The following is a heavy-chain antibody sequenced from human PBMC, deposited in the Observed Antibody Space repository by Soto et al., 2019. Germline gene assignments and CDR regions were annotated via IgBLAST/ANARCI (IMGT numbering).Heavy chain of an antibody. CDR3: ARGKSCLDSSGYFSYYYGMDV. CDR1: GFTFTSSA. J-gene: IGHJ6*02. D-gene: IGHD3-22*01. CDR2: IVVGSGNT. V-gene: IGHV1-58*01. Sequence: SVKVSCKASGFTFTSSAVQWVRQARGQRLEWIGWIVVGSGNTNYAQKFQERVTITRDMSTSTAYMELSSLRSDDTAVYYCARGKSCLDSSGYFSYYYGMDVWGQGTTVTVSS.